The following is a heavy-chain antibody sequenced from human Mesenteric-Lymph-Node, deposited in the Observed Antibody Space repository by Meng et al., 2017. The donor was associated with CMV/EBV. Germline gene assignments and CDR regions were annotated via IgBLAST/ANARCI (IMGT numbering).Heavy chain of an antibody. D-gene: IGHD2-2*02. CDR1: GYTFTGYY. J-gene: IGHJ5*02. CDR3: ARVRCSDASCYNQHTWFDP. CDR2: INVVSGGT. Sequence: ASVKVSCKASGYTFTGYYMHWVRQAPGQGLEWMGWINVVSGGTHYAQKFQGRIIMTRDTSISTAYMELSRLSSDDTAVYYCARVRCSDASCYNQHTWFDPWGQGTLVTVSS. V-gene: IGHV1-2*02.